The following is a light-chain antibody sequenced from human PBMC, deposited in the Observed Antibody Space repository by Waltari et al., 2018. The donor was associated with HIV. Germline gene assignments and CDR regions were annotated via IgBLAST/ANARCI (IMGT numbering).Light chain of an antibody. CDR2: DAV. Sequence: DIQMTQSPSSLSASVADRVTITCQASQDISTNVHWYQQKPGKAPQVLIYDAVNLETGGPSRFSGSGSGTKFIMTINSLQPEDIATYYCQQSASLTPLTFGGGTKVEI. J-gene: IGKJ4*01. CDR1: QDISTN. CDR3: QQSASLTPLT. V-gene: IGKV1-33*01.